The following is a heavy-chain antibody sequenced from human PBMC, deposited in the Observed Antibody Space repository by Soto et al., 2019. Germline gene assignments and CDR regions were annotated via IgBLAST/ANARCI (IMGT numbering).Heavy chain of an antibody. CDR3: ARQIYDADTDPNFQYYFDS. CDR1: GYSFAGYW. D-gene: IGHD5-18*01. CDR2: IDPSDSQT. V-gene: IGHV5-10-1*01. Sequence: LGESLKISCKGSGYSFAGYWISWVRQKPGKGLEWMGRIDPSDSQTYYSPSFRGHVTISVTKSITTVFLQWSSLRASDTAMYYCARQIYDADTDPNFQYYFDSWGQGTTVTVSS. J-gene: IGHJ4*02.